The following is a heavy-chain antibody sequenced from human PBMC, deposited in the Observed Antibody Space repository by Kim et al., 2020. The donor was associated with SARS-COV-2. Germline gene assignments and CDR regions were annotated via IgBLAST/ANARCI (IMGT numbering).Heavy chain of an antibody. D-gene: IGHD3-22*01. CDR1: GFTFSNYD. CDR2: IWYDGSNK. Sequence: GGSLRLSCAASGFTFSNYDMHWVRQAPGKGLEWVALIWYDGSNKYYADSVKGRFTISRDNSKKTLYLQMNSLRAEDTAVYYCARGDSSGYYYFDYWGQGT. J-gene: IGHJ4*02. V-gene: IGHV3-33*01. CDR3: ARGDSSGYYYFDY.